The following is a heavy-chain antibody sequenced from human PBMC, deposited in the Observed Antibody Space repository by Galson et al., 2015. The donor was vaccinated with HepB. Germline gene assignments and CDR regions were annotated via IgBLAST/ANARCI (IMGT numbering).Heavy chain of an antibody. J-gene: IGHJ4*02. D-gene: IGHD6-25*01. CDR3: AREAHIAAPASFDY. V-gene: IGHV3-33*08. CDR1: GFTFSRYG. CDR2: TGHDGSKS. Sequence: SLRLSCAASGFTFSRYGMHWVRQVPGKGLEWVALTGHDGSKSFYATSVKGRFTIARDNSQNTLYLHMSNLRAEDTAIYYCAREAHIAAPASFDYWGQGTLVTVSS.